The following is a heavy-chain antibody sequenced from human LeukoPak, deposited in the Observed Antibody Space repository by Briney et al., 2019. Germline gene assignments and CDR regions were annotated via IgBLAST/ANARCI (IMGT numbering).Heavy chain of an antibody. Sequence: GGSLRLSCAASGFTFSSYSMNWVRQAPGKGLEWVSYISSSGSTIYYADSVKGRFTISRDNAKNTLYLQMNSLRAEDTAVYYCARGVYDSSGYYDDFGYWGQGTLVTVSS. CDR1: GFTFSSYS. CDR2: ISSSGSTI. CDR3: ARGVYDSSGYYDDFGY. J-gene: IGHJ4*02. V-gene: IGHV3-48*04. D-gene: IGHD3-22*01.